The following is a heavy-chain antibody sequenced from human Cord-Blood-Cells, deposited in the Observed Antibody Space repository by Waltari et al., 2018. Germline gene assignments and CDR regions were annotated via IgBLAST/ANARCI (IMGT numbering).Heavy chain of an antibody. CDR2: VYYSGST. J-gene: IGHJ2*01. CDR1: GGSLSRESQS. CDR3: AKYSSGWYWYFDL. Sequence: QLQLQASCPGPVKPSETLTLTCTAAGGSLSRESQSLGSIRQPPGKGLEWIRSVYYSGSTYYNPSLKSRVTISVDTSKNQFSLKLSSVTAADTAVYYCAKYSSGWYWYFDLWGRGTLVTVSS. V-gene: IGHV4-39*01. D-gene: IGHD6-19*01.